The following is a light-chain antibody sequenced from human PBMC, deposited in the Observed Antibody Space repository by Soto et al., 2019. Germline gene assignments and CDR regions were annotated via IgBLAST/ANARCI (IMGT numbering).Light chain of an antibody. CDR1: RSVSSNY. J-gene: IGKJ5*01. CDR3: QQYRPSPAIS. Sequence: VLTQSPGTLSLSPGESATLSSRATRSVSSNYLGWYQQKPGQAPRLLIYAVSTRATGIPDRFSGSGSGTDFTLTISRLEPEDSALYFCQQYRPSPAISFGQGTRLEIK. V-gene: IGKV3-20*01. CDR2: AVS.